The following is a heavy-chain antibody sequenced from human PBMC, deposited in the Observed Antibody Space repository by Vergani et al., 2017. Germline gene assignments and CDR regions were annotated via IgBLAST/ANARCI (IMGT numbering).Heavy chain of an antibody. V-gene: IGHV3-23*01. CDR2: ISGSGGST. J-gene: IGHJ4*02. D-gene: IGHD5-18*01. CDR3: AKDRYSYGYAPFDY. CDR1: GFTFSSYA. Sequence: EVQLLESGGGLVQPGGSLRLSCAASGFTFSSYAMSWVRQAPGKGLEWVSAISGSGGSTYYADSVNGRFTISRYNSKNTLYLKMKSLRAEDTAVYYCAKDRYSYGYAPFDYWGQGTLVTVSS.